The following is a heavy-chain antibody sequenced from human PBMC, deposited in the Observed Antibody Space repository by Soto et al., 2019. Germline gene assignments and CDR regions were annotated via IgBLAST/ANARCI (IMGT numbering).Heavy chain of an antibody. CDR2: INHSGST. V-gene: IGHV4-34*01. J-gene: IGHJ6*03. CDR1: GGSFSGYY. D-gene: IGHD2-2*01. CDR3: ARIIVVVPAAMNYYYYYMDV. Sequence: QVQLQQWGAGLLKPSETLSLTCAVYGGSFSGYYWSWIRQPPGKGLEWIGEINHSGSTNYNPSLKSRVTISVDTSKNQFSLKLSSVTAADTAVYYCARIIVVVPAAMNYYYYYMDVWGKGTTVTVSS.